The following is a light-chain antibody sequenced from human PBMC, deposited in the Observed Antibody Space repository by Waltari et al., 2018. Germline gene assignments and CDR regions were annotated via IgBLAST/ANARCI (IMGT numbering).Light chain of an antibody. CDR3: SSYAGSNNYWV. V-gene: IGLV2-8*01. J-gene: IGLJ3*02. CDR2: EVS. CDR1: SSDVGGYHS. Sequence: QSALTQPPSASGSPGQSVTISCTGTSSDVGGYHSVSWYQQHPGKAPKLMIYEVSKRPSGVPDRFSGSKSGNTASLTVSGLQAEDEADYYCSSYAGSNNYWVFGGGTKLTVL.